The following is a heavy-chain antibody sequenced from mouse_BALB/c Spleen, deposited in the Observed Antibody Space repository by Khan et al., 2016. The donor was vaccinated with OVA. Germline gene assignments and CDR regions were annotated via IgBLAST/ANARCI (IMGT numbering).Heavy chain of an antibody. D-gene: IGHD2-2*01. CDR2: IDPFSGST. J-gene: IGHJ3*01. CDR3: TRHGYVAWFTY. CDR1: GYSFTSYY. Sequence: VQLKQSGPELMKPGASVKISCRTSGYSFTSYYIHWMMQSLGKSLEWIGYIDPFSGSTTSNQKFKGKATLTVDKSSSTAYIHLSNLTSEDSAVYYCTRHGYVAWFTYWGQGTLVTVSA. V-gene: IGHV1S135*01.